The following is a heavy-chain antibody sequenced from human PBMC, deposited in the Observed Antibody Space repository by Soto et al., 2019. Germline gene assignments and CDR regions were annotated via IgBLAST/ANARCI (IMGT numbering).Heavy chain of an antibody. D-gene: IGHD6-19*01. CDR3: ARSNYHSSGWYSGLNYFDY. Sequence: PGGSLRLSCAASGFTVSSNYMSWVRQAPGKGLEWVSVIYSGGSTYYADSVKGRFTISRDNSKNTLYLQMNSLRAEDTAVYYCARSNYHSSGWYSGLNYFDYWGQGTLVTVSS. CDR2: IYSGGST. J-gene: IGHJ4*02. CDR1: GFTVSSNY. V-gene: IGHV3-66*01.